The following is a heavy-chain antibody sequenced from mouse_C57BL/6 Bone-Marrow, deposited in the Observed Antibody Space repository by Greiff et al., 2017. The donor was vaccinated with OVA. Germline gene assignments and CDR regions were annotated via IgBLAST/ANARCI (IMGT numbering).Heavy chain of an antibody. CDR2: IDPSDSYT. D-gene: IGHD1-2*01. CDR1: GYTFTSYW. J-gene: IGHJ3*01. Sequence: QVQLKQPGAELVKPGASVKLSCKASGYTFTSYWMQWVKQRPGQGLEWIGEIDPSDSYTNYNQKFKGKATLTVDTSSSTAYMQLSSLTSEDSAVYNCERTNPWLLAWFAYWGQGTLVTVSA. CDR3: ERTNPWLLAWFAY. V-gene: IGHV1-50*01.